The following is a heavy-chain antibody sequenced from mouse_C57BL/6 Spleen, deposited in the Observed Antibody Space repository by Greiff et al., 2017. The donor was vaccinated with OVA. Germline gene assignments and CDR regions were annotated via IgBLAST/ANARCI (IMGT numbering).Heavy chain of an antibody. V-gene: IGHV1-64*01. Sequence: QVQLQQPGAELVKPGASVKLSCKASGYTFTSYWMHWVKQRPGQGLEWIGMIHPNSGSTNYNEKFKSKATLTVDKSSSTAYMQLSSLTSEDSAAYYGARGDAYGNYGFAYWGQGTLVTVSA. CDR1: GYTFTSYW. D-gene: IGHD2-1*01. J-gene: IGHJ3*01. CDR3: ARGDAYGNYGFAY. CDR2: IHPNSGST.